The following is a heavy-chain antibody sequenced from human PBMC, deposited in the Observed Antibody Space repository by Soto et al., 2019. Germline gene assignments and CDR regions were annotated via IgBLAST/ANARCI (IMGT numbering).Heavy chain of an antibody. Sequence: SETLSLTCAVSSGSISSSNWWCWVRQPPGKGLEWIGEIYHSGSTNYNPSLKSRVTISVDKSKNQFSLKLRSVTAADTAVYYCARAGGGFGDYEQFFDYWGQGTLVTVS. J-gene: IGHJ4*02. D-gene: IGHD4-17*01. V-gene: IGHV4-4*02. CDR1: SGSISSSNW. CDR2: IYHSGST. CDR3: ARAGGGFGDYEQFFDY.